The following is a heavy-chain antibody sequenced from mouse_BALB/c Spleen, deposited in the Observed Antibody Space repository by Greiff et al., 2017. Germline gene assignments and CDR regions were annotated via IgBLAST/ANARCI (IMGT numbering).Heavy chain of an antibody. Sequence: VQLVESGPQLVRPGASVKISCKASGYSFTSYWMHWVKQRPGQGLEWIGMIDPSDSETRLNQKFKDKATLTVDKSSSTAYMQLSSPTSEDSAVYYCARYDYDWAMDYWGQGTSVTVSS. V-gene: IGHV1S126*01. J-gene: IGHJ4*01. CDR2: IDPSDSET. CDR1: GYSFTSYW. CDR3: ARYDYDWAMDY. D-gene: IGHD2-4*01.